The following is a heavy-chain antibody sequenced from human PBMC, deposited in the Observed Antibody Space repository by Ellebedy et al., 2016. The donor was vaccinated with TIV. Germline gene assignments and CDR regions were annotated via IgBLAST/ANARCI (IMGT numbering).Heavy chain of an antibody. V-gene: IGHV3-72*01. CDR1: GLSFSDHF. CDR3: ARKRLGDLFP. D-gene: IGHD3-10*01. CDR2: IGDKANSHFT. J-gene: IGHJ5*02. Sequence: PGGSLRLSCATSGLSFSDHFMDWVRQAPGKGLEWFRRIGDKANSHFTKYAWSVEGRFTISRDDSKSSAYLKMNSLKTEDTAVYFCARKRLGDLFPWGQGTLVTVSS.